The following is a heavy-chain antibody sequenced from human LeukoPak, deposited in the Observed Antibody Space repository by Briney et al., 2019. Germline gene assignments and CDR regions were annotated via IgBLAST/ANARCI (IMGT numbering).Heavy chain of an antibody. CDR3: ARAVTPRAGYSSQFEDY. D-gene: IGHD6-19*01. Sequence: PGGSLRLSCAVSGITLSNYGMSWVRQAPGKGLEWVSSISSSSSYIYYADSVKGRFTISRDNAKNSLYLQTNSLRAEDTAVYYCARAVTPRAGYSSQFEDYWGQGTLVTVSS. V-gene: IGHV3-21*01. CDR2: ISSSSSYI. CDR1: GITLSNYG. J-gene: IGHJ4*02.